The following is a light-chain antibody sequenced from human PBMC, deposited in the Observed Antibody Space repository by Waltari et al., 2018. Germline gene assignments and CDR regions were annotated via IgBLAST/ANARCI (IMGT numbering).Light chain of an antibody. CDR3: QQRSGWPLT. CDR1: QTITS. V-gene: IGKV3-11*01. J-gene: IGKJ4*01. Sequence: IVLTQSPGTLSLSPGERASLPCRASQTITSLAWYKQTPVQAPRLLIYATSTRATGIPPRFTGSGSGTDFTLTINGLEPDDSAVYYCQQRSGWPLTFGGGTKVEIK. CDR2: ATS.